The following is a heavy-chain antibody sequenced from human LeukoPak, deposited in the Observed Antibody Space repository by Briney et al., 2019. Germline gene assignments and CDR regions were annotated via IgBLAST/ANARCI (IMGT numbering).Heavy chain of an antibody. D-gene: IGHD4-23*01. J-gene: IGHJ4*02. V-gene: IGHV3-64D*09. Sequence: GGSLRLSCSASGFTFSNYAMNWVRQAPGKGLEYVSAIGSNGGTTYYADSVKGRFTISRDNSKNTLYLQMSSLRAEDTAVYYCVTWITAVRGGFDYWGQGTLVTVSS. CDR2: IGSNGGTT. CDR3: VTWITAVRGGFDY. CDR1: GFTFSNYA.